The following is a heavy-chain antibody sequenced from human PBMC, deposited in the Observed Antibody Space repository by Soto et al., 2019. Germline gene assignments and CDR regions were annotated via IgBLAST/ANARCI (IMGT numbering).Heavy chain of an antibody. V-gene: IGHV1-18*01. J-gene: IGHJ6*02. CDR1: GLTFTSYG. Sequence: CLSSGLTFTSYGILWVRHAPGQGLEWMGWISAYNGNTNYAQKLQGRVTMTTDTSTSTAYMELRSLRSDDTAVYYCARVMELLVHYYGMDVWGQATTVTVSS. CDR3: ARVMELLVHYYGMDV. CDR2: ISAYNGNT. D-gene: IGHD3-10*01.